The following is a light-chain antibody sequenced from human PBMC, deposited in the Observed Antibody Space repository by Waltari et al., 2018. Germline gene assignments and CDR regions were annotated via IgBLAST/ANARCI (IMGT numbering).Light chain of an antibody. Sequence: QSALTQPASVSGSPGQSITISCTGTSSYVGAYTLSPWYQQHPSKAPKVLIYDVSHRPSGISDRFSGSKSGNTASLTISGLQAEDEAEYYCSSYKGSSTSFVFGTGTKVTVL. J-gene: IGLJ1*01. CDR2: DVS. CDR1: SSYVGAYTL. V-gene: IGLV2-14*03. CDR3: SSYKGSSTSFV.